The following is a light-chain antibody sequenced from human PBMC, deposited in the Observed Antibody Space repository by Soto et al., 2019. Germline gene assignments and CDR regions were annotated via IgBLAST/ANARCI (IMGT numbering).Light chain of an antibody. CDR1: SGSIASNY. CDR2: EDN. V-gene: IGLV6-57*04. J-gene: IGLJ2*01. CDR3: QSYDSSNQNVV. Sequence: NFMLTQPHSVSESPGKTVTISCTRSSGSIASNYVQWYQQRPGSAPTTVIYEDNQRPSGVPDRFSGSIDSSSNSASLTISGLKTEDEADYYCQSYDSSNQNVVFGGGTKRPS.